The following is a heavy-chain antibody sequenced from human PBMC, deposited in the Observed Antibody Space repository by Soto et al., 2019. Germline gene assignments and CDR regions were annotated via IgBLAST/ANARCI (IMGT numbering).Heavy chain of an antibody. Sequence: PSETLSLTCTVSGGSISSYYWSWIRQPPGKGLKWIGYIYYSRSTNYNPSLKSRVTISVDTSKNQFSLKLSSVIASDTAVYYCSLRKRRSIASRPYYYYYMVVWGKGTTVTVSS. CDR3: SLRKRRSIASRPYYYYYMVV. V-gene: IGHV4-59*08. J-gene: IGHJ6*03. CDR2: IYYSRST. D-gene: IGHD6-6*01. CDR1: GGSISSYY.